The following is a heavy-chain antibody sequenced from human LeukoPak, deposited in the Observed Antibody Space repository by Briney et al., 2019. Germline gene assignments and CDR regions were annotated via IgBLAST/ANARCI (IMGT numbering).Heavy chain of an antibody. J-gene: IGHJ4*02. V-gene: IGHV3-11*01. CDR2: ISSSGSTI. CDR3: AKDRIAAAGIFDY. CDR1: GFTFSDYY. Sequence: PGGSLRLSRAASGFTFSDYYMSWIRQAPGKGLEWVSYISSSGSTIYYADSVKGRFTISRDNVKNSLYLQMHSLRAEDTAVYYCAKDRIAAAGIFDYWGQGTLVTVSS. D-gene: IGHD6-13*01.